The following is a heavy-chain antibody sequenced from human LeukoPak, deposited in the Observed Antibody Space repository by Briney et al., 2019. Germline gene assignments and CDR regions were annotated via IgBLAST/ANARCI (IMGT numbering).Heavy chain of an antibody. CDR3: ARGTLGSSWYYFDY. CDR2: INHSGST. V-gene: IGHV4-34*01. D-gene: IGHD6-13*01. J-gene: IGHJ4*02. CDR1: GGSFSGYY. Sequence: SETLSLTCAVYGGSFSGYYWSWIRQPPGKGLEWIGEINHSGSTNYNPSLKSRVTISVDMSKNQFSLKLSSVTAADTAVYYCARGTLGSSWYYFDYWGQGTLVTVSS.